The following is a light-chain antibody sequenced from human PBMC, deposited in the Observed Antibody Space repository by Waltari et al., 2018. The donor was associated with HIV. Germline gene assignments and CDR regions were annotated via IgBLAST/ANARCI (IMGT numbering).Light chain of an antibody. CDR2: EVS. Sequence: QSALTQPASVSGSPGQSITISCSRTSRDVASYRLVSWYQQHPGKVPKLIVYEVSNRPSGVSNRFSGSKSGNTASLTISGLQAEDEADYYCSSYTNSSTPVVFGGGTKLTVL. CDR1: SRDVASYRL. J-gene: IGLJ2*01. V-gene: IGLV2-14*02. CDR3: SSYTNSSTPVV.